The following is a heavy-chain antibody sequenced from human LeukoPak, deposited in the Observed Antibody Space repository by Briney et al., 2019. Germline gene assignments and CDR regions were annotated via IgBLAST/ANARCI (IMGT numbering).Heavy chain of an antibody. J-gene: IGHJ6*03. D-gene: IGHD2-2*02. CDR2: IRYDGSNK. Sequence: GGSLRLSCAASGFTFSSYGMHWVRQAPGKGLEWVAFIRYDGSNKYYADSVKGRFTISRDNSKNTLYLQMNSLRAEDTAVYYCAKDRCSSTSCYIYYYYYMDVWGKGTTVTVSS. CDR1: GFTFSSYG. V-gene: IGHV3-30*02. CDR3: AKDRCSSTSCYIYYYYYMDV.